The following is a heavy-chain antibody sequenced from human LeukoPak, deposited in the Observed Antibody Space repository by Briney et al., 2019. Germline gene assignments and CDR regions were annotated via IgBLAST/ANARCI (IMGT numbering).Heavy chain of an antibody. D-gene: IGHD5-18*01. J-gene: IGHJ3*01. CDR2: IKKDGSEK. CDR1: GFTFSNYW. V-gene: IGHV3-7*01. CDR3: VRDGGRYSYASD. Sequence: GGSLRLSCAAPGFTFSNYWMSWVRQAPGKGLEWVANIKKDGSEKYYVDSVRGRFTISRDNAENSLHLQMISLRAEDTAVYYCVRDGGRYSYASDWGQGTMVIVSS.